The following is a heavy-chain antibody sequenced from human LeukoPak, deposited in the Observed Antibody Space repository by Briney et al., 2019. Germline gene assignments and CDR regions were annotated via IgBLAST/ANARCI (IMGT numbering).Heavy chain of an antibody. V-gene: IGHV3-15*01. J-gene: IGHJ4*02. CDR3: TSRVTTTNDN. CDR2: IKAKADGETT. D-gene: IGHD4-17*01. CDR1: GFSFSNAW. Sequence: GGSLRLSCTASGFSFSNAWMNWVRQAPGKGLEWVGRIKAKADGETTGYAASVKGRFTISRDDSKNTRYLQMNSLKTEDTAVYYCTSRVTTTNDNWGQGTLVTVSS.